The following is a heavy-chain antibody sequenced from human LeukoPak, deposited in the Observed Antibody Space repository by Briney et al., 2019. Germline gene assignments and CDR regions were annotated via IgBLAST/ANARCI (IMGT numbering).Heavy chain of an antibody. CDR3: ARGRPLAGCESASCPDY. V-gene: IGHV1-8*01. CDR2: MNPYTGNT. CDR1: GYTFTSYD. D-gene: IGHD2-2*01. J-gene: IGHJ4*02. Sequence: ASVKVSCKASGYTFTSYDVTWVRQGTGQGLEWVGWMNPYTGNTGYAQKFQGRVTMSRNTSISTAYMELSSLRYEDTAVYYCARGRPLAGCESASCPDYWGQGTLVTVSS.